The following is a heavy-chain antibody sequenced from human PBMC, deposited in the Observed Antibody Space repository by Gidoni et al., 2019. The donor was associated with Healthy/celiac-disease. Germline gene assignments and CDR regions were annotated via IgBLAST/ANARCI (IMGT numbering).Heavy chain of an antibody. J-gene: IGHJ3*02. CDR2: FDPEDGET. Sequence: QVQLVQSGAEVKKPGASVKVSCKDAGDTLTELSMHWVRQAPGKGLEWMGGFDPEDGETIYAQKFQGRVTMTEDTSTDTAYMELSSLRSEDTAVYYCATDGSLLAPGSFDIWGQGTMVTVSS. CDR3: ATDGSLLAPGSFDI. CDR1: GDTLTELS. V-gene: IGHV1-24*01.